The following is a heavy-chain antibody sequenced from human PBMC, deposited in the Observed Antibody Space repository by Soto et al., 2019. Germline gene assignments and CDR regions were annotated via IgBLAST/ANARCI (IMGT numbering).Heavy chain of an antibody. D-gene: IGHD2-2*01. J-gene: IGHJ4*02. V-gene: IGHV4-34*01. CDR2: INHSGST. CDR1: GGSFSGYY. Sequence: SVTLSLTCAVDGGSFSGYYWSWIRQPPGKGLEWIGEINHSGSTNYNPSLKSRVTISVDTSKNQFSLKLSSVTAADTAVYYCARGPPVQDQLLMTYIDYWGQGTLVTVSS. CDR3: ARGPPVQDQLLMTYIDY.